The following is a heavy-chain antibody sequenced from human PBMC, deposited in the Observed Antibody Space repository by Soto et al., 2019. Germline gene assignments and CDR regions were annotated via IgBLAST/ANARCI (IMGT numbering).Heavy chain of an antibody. CDR1: GVSITRTGYS. J-gene: IGHJ3*01. CDR3: ARRRDRAFDV. Sequence: SETLSLTCTVSGVSITRTGYSWGWVRQPPGKGLEWVGTLYYSGSTDHNPSLNSRVTMSEDTPKNQFSLRLSSMTAADTAVYYCARRRDRAFDVWGLGLRVTVSS. CDR2: LYYSGST. V-gene: IGHV4-39*01.